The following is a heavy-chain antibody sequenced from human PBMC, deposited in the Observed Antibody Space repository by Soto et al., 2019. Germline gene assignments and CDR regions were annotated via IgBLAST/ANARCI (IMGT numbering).Heavy chain of an antibody. D-gene: IGHD1-26*01. V-gene: IGHV5-51*01. Sequence: PGESLKISCKGSGYRFTSYWIGWVRQMPGKGLEWMGIIYPADSDTSYSPSFQGQVTISADKSINTAYLQWSSLKASDTAMYYCAFLGRITRTEYVMYFCGQGSTVTVYS. CDR3: AFLGRITRTEYVMYF. CDR1: GYRFTSYW. CDR2: IYPADSDT. J-gene: IGHJ6*02.